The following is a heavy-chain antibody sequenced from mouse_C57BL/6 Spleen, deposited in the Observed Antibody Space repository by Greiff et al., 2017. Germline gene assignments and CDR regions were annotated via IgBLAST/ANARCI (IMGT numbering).Heavy chain of an antibody. J-gene: IGHJ2*01. CDR3: ARAGDGGSARYDFDY. D-gene: IGHD1-1*02. Sequence: QVQLQQPGAELVKPGASVKLSCKASGYTFTSYWMHWVKQRPGRGLEWIGRIDPNSGGTKYNEKFKSKATLTVDKHSSTAYMQLSSLTSEDSAVYECARAGDGGSARYDFDYWGQGTTLTVSS. CDR2: IDPNSGGT. V-gene: IGHV1-72*01. CDR1: GYTFTSYW.